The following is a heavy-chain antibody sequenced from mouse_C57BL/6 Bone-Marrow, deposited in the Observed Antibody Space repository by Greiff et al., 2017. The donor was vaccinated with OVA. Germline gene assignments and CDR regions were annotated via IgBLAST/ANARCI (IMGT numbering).Heavy chain of an antibody. Sequence: QVHVKQSGAELVRPGTSVKMSCKASGYTFTNYWIGWAKQRPGHGLEWIGDIYPGGGYTNYNEKFKGKATLTADKSSSTAYMQFSSLTSEDSAIYYCARYDGYFHWYFDVWGTGTTVTVSS. D-gene: IGHD2-3*01. CDR2: IYPGGGYT. V-gene: IGHV1-63*01. CDR1: GYTFTNYW. J-gene: IGHJ1*03. CDR3: ARYDGYFHWYFDV.